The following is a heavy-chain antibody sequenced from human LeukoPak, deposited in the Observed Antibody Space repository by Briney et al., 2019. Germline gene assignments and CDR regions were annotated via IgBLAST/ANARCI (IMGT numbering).Heavy chain of an antibody. CDR3: VRGALPGDNWYFDL. Sequence: SGGSLRLSCATSGFPFSAYDMHWVRRAPGKGLEWVSAFGSAGDAYYPGAVRGRFTISRDYAKNSLYLQTNSLRAGDTAVYFCVRGALPGDNWYFDLWGRGTLVTVAS. V-gene: IGHV3-13*01. CDR1: GFPFSAYD. J-gene: IGHJ2*01. CDR2: FGSAGDA.